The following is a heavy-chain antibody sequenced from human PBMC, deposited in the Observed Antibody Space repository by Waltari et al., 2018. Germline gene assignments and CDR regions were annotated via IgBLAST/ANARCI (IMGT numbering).Heavy chain of an antibody. J-gene: IGHJ4*02. CDR2: MNPNSGNT. D-gene: IGHD2-15*01. CDR3: ARGDSRGFCSGGSCHFDY. V-gene: IGHV1-8*01. CDR1: GYTFTSYD. Sequence: QVQLVQSGAEVKKPGASVKVSCKASGYTFTSYDINWVRQATGQGLEWMGWMNPNSGNTGHAQKLQGRVTMTRNTSITTAYVELSSLRSEDTAVYYCARGDSRGFCSGGSCHFDYWGQGTLVTVSS.